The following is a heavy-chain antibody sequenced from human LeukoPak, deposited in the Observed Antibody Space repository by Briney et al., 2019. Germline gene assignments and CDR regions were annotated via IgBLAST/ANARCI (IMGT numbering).Heavy chain of an antibody. J-gene: IGHJ5*02. CDR2: IYYSGST. CDR3: ARDRKGTVTTWWFDP. D-gene: IGHD4-17*01. Sequence: SETLSLTCTVSGGSISSYYWSWIRQPPGKGLEWIGYIYYSGSTNYNPSLKSRVTISVDTSKNQFSLKLSSVTAADTVVYYCARDRKGTVTTWWFDPWGQGTLVTVSS. CDR1: GGSISSYY. V-gene: IGHV4-59*01.